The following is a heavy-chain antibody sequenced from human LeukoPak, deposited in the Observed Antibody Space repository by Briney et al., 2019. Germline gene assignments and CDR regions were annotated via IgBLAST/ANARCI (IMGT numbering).Heavy chain of an antibody. CDR1: GFTFSSYA. J-gene: IGHJ4*02. CDR2: ISYDGSNK. V-gene: IGHV3-30-3*01. Sequence: GSLRLSCAASGFTFSSYAMHWVRQAPGKGLEWVAVISYDGSNKYYADSVKGRFTISRDNSKNTLYLQMNSLRAEDTAVYYCARETGSAVGSTDFDYWGQGTLVTVSS. CDR3: ARETGSAVGSTDFDY. D-gene: IGHD4-17*01.